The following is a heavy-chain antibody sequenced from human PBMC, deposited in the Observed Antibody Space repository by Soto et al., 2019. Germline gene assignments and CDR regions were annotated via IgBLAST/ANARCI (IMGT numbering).Heavy chain of an antibody. CDR3: ARRGRGYSSANETPYFDY. D-gene: IGHD6-19*01. CDR1: GGSISSSSYY. V-gene: IGHV4-39*01. J-gene: IGHJ4*02. Sequence: PSETLSLTCTVSGGSISSSSYYWGWIRQPPGKGLEWIGSIYYSGSTYYNPSLKSRVTISVDTSKNHFSLKLSSVTAADTALYYCARRGRGYSSANETPYFDYWGQGTLVTVSS. CDR2: IYYSGST.